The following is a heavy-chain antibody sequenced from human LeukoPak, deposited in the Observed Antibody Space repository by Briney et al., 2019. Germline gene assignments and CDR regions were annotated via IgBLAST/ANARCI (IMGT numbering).Heavy chain of an antibody. CDR2: ISSDGTNT. CDR3: VVGGGIY. CDR1: GFTFSSYG. V-gene: IGHV3-74*03. D-gene: IGHD1-26*01. Sequence: GGSLRLSCTASGFTFSSYGMTWVRQAPGKGLVWVSRISSDGTNTLYADSVKGRFTISRDNARNTLHLQMNSLRADDTAVYYCVVGGGIYWGQGTLVTVS. J-gene: IGHJ4*02.